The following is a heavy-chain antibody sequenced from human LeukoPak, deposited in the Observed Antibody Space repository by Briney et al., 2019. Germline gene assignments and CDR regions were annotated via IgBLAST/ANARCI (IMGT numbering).Heavy chain of an antibody. CDR2: IKEDGGEQ. Sequence: GGSLRLSCAASGFTLSTYWMTWVRQTPGEGLEWVANIKEDGGEQNYVDSVEGRFTISRDNAKNSVFLQMNSLRAGDTAVYYCARINSGRHLGDAFDIWGQGSTVTVSS. D-gene: IGHD1-26*01. V-gene: IGHV3-7*01. J-gene: IGHJ3*02. CDR3: ARINSGRHLGDAFDI. CDR1: GFTLSTYW.